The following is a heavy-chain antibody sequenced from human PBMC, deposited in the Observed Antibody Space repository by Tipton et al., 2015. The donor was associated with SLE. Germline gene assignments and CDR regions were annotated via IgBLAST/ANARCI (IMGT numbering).Heavy chain of an antibody. Sequence: SLRLSCAASGFTFSSYWMHWVRQTPGKGLVWVSRINSDGSTTTYADSVKGRFTISRGNSKNTLYLQMNSLTAEDTAVYYCARDPSRYCSSTRCYWWYFDLWGRGTLVTVSS. V-gene: IGHV3-74*01. CDR3: ARDPSRYCSSTRCYWWYFDL. CDR1: GFTFSSYW. J-gene: IGHJ2*01. CDR2: INSDGSTT. D-gene: IGHD2-2*01.